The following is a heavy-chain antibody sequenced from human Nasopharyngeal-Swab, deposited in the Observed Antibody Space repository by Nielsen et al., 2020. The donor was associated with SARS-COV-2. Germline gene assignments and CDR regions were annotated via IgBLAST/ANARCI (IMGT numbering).Heavy chain of an antibody. CDR1: GGTFSSYA. V-gene: IGHV1-69*13. D-gene: IGHD3-9*01. CDR3: ARDRYDILTGYYPPPYYGMDV. J-gene: IGHJ6*02. Sequence: SVKVSCKASGGTFSSYAISWVRQAPGQGLEWMGGIIPIFGTANYAQKFQDRVTITADESTSTAYMELSSLRSEDTAVYYCARDRYDILTGYYPPPYYGMDVWGQGTTVTVSS. CDR2: IIPIFGTA.